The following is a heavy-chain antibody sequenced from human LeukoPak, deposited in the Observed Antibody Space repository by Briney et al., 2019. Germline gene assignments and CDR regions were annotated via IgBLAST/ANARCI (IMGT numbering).Heavy chain of an antibody. CDR3: ARDLDYGGYSNFDY. CDR2: VHSDGNRK. Sequence: PGETLTLSCAASGFTFSSYWMHWVRQAPGKGLVWVSRVHSDGNRKIYADSVKGRFTISRDNAKNTLYLQMNSLRAEDTAIYYCARDLDYGGYSNFDYWGQGTLVTVSS. J-gene: IGHJ4*02. D-gene: IGHD4-23*01. V-gene: IGHV3-74*01. CDR1: GFTFSSYW.